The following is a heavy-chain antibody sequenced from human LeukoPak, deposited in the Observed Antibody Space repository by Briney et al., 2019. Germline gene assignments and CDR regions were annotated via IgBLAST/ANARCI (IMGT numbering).Heavy chain of an antibody. CDR3: ARDRPTYYYGSGKRNAFDI. CDR2: ISAYNGNT. CDR1: GYTFTSYG. J-gene: IGHJ3*02. Sequence: GASVKVSCKASGYTFTSYGISWVRQAPGQGLEWMGWISAYNGNTNYAQKLQGRVTMTTDTSTSTAYMELRSLRSDDTAVYYCARDRPTYYYGSGKRNAFDIWGQGTTVTVSS. V-gene: IGHV1-18*01. D-gene: IGHD3-10*01.